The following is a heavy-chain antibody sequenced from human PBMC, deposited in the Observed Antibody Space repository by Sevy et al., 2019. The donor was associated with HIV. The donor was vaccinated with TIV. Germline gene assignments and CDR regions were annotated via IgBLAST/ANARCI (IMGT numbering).Heavy chain of an antibody. CDR2: IDYSGSA. D-gene: IGHD6-6*01. Sequence: SETLSLTCTVSGGSISRYYWSWIRQPPGKGLEWIGYIDYSGSANYTPSLKSRVTMSVDTSKIQFSLKLSSGTAADTAVYYCARGYRSSYYFDYWGQGALVTVSS. CDR1: GGSISRYY. CDR3: ARGYRSSYYFDY. V-gene: IGHV4-59*01. J-gene: IGHJ4*02.